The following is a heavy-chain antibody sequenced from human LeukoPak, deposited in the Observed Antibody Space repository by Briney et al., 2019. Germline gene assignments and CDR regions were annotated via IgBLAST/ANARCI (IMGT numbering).Heavy chain of an antibody. CDR3: ARSAPAAAGTGPMDV. CDR1: GFTFSGYS. D-gene: IGHD6-13*01. CDR2: ISKSSSTI. Sequence: GGSLRLSCAASGFTFSGYSMNWVRQAPGKGLEWVSYISKSSSTIYYADSVKGRFTISRDNAKNSLYLQMNSLRAKDTAVYYCARSAPAAAGTGPMDVWGKGTTVTVSS. J-gene: IGHJ6*03. V-gene: IGHV3-48*01.